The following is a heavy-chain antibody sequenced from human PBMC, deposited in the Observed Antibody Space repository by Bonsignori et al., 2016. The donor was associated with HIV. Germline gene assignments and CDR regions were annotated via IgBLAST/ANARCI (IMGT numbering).Heavy chain of an antibody. CDR2: INPNSGGT. D-gene: IGHD6-13*01. V-gene: IGHV1-2*02. CDR3: ARPPFSGSSWFFDY. J-gene: IGHJ4*02. Sequence: WVRQAPGQGLEWMGWINPNSGGTNYAQKFQGRVTMTRDTSISTAYMELSRLRSDDTAVYYCARPPFSGSSWFFDYWGQGTLVTVSS.